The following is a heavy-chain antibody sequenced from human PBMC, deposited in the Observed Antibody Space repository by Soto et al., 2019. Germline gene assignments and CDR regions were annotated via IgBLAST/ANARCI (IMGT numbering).Heavy chain of an antibody. CDR3: ARHSSVEMATISSYYYGMDV. V-gene: IGHV5-51*01. D-gene: IGHD5-12*01. J-gene: IGHJ6*02. Sequence: GESLKISCNGSRYSFTSYWIGWVLHMPGKGLEWMGIIYPGDSDTRYSPSFQGQVTISADKSISTAYLQWSSLKASDTAMYYCARHSSVEMATISSYYYGMDVWGQGTTVTVSS. CDR1: RYSFTSYW. CDR2: IYPGDSDT.